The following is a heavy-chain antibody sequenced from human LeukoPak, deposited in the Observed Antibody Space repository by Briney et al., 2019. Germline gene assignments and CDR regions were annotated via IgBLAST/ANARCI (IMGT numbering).Heavy chain of an antibody. CDR3: ARTMIVRAKPFDY. V-gene: IGHV4-4*02. CDR2: IYHSGST. Sequence: PSETLSLTCAVSGGSISSSNWWSWVRQPPGKGLEWIGEIYHSGSTNYNPSLKSRVTISVDKSKNQFSLKLSSVTAADTAVYYCARTMIVRAKPFDYWGQGTLVTVSS. D-gene: IGHD3-22*01. J-gene: IGHJ4*02. CDR1: GGSISSSNW.